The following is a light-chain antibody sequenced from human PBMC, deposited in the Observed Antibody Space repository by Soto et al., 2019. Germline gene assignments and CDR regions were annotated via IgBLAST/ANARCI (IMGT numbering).Light chain of an antibody. Sequence: EILLTESPRTPSFASVEKATLSFKASQTVGSSFLAWFQHKPGQAPRLLIYGASTRATGIPDRFSGSGSGTDFTLTISSLEPEDFAVYYCQHYGNSLWTFGQGTKVDI. J-gene: IGKJ1*01. V-gene: IGKV3-20*01. CDR3: QHYGNSLWT. CDR2: GAS. CDR1: QTVGSSF.